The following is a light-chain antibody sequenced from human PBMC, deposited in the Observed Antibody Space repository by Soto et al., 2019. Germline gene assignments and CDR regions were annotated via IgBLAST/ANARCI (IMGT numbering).Light chain of an antibody. Sequence: EIVLTQSPGTLSLSPGERATLSCRASQSVSSSYLAWYQQKPGQAPRLLIYGASNRATGIPDRFSCSGSGTGFTLTISTLEPEDFAVYYCQQYGSSPYTFGQGTKLEIK. J-gene: IGKJ2*01. V-gene: IGKV3-20*01. CDR1: QSVSSSY. CDR2: GAS. CDR3: QQYGSSPYT.